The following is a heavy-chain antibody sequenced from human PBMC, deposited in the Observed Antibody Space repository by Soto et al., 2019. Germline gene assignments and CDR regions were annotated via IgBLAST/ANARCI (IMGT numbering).Heavy chain of an antibody. V-gene: IGHV3-30-3*01. J-gene: IGHJ6*02. Sequence: QVQLVESGGGVVQPGRSLRLSCAASGFTFSSYAMHWVRQAPGKGLEWVAVISYDGSNKYYADSVKGRFTISRDNSKNTLYLQMNSLRAEDTAVYYCAREKGDSSGYYPTYGMGVWGQGTTVTVSS. D-gene: IGHD3-22*01. CDR1: GFTFSSYA. CDR3: AREKGDSSGYYPTYGMGV. CDR2: ISYDGSNK.